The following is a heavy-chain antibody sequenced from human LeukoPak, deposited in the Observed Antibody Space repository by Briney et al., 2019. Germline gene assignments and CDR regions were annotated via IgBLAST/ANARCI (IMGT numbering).Heavy chain of an antibody. Sequence: GASVKVSCKASGYTFTGYYMHWVRQAPGQGLEWIGWINPNSGGTNYAQKFQGRVTMTRDTSISTAYMELSRLRSDDTAVYYCAREPSSGWYYFDYWGQGTLVTVSS. CDR1: GYTFTGYY. CDR2: INPNSGGT. D-gene: IGHD6-19*01. CDR3: AREPSSGWYYFDY. J-gene: IGHJ4*02. V-gene: IGHV1-2*02.